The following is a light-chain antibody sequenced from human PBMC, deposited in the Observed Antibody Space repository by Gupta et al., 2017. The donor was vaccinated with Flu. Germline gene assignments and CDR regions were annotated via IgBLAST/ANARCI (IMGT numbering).Light chain of an antibody. J-gene: IGLJ3*02. CDR2: EVR. CDR3: CSYTSASTGV. Sequence: QSSLTQPASVSGSPGQSITISCTGTSSDVGAYCFVSWYQQQPGKVPRLIIYEVRKRPPGVSSRFSGSVSGNTASLTISGLQAGDEADYYGCSYTSASTGVFGGGTKVTVL. V-gene: IGLV2-14*01. CDR1: SSDVGAYCF.